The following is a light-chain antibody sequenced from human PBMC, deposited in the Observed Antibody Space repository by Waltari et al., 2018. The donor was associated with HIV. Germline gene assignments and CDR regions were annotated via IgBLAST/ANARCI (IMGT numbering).Light chain of an antibody. Sequence: QSALTQPASVSGSPGQSITISCTGTSSDIGGYDHVCWYQQHPGRAPKLKIYDVSNLPSGGSDRVSGSKSGNTSSLTISGLQTEDEADYYCSSFTSGTTWVFGGGTKVTVL. J-gene: IGLJ3*02. CDR3: SSFTSGTTWV. CDR1: SSDIGGYDH. CDR2: DVS. V-gene: IGLV2-14*03.